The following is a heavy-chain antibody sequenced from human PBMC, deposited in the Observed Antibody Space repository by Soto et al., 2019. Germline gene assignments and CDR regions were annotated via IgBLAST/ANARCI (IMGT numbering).Heavy chain of an antibody. CDR1: GFTFRSYG. Sequence: QPGGSLRLSCATSGFTFRSYGMHWVRQAPGKGLEWLAVISNDGTKKFFADSVKGRLTLSRDNASNTLYLQINSLRAEDTAVYFCGKDTLDCSGGDCPLFYYYGMDVWGQGTTVTVSS. D-gene: IGHD2-15*01. CDR3: GKDTLDCSGGDCPLFYYYGMDV. CDR2: ISNDGTKK. J-gene: IGHJ6*02. V-gene: IGHV3-30*18.